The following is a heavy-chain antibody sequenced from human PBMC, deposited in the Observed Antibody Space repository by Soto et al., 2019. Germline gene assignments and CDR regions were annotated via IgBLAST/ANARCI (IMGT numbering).Heavy chain of an antibody. Sequence: QVQLQESGPGLVKPSQTLSLTCTVSGGSINSGDYYWSWIRQPPGKGLEWIGYIYYSGSTYYNPSLKSRVTISVDTSKNQFSLKLSSVTAADTAVYYCARDRTATLAYYQYGMDVWGQGTTVTVSS. CDR1: GGSINSGDYY. D-gene: IGHD2-15*01. V-gene: IGHV4-30-4*01. CDR2: IYYSGST. CDR3: ARDRTATLAYYQYGMDV. J-gene: IGHJ6*02.